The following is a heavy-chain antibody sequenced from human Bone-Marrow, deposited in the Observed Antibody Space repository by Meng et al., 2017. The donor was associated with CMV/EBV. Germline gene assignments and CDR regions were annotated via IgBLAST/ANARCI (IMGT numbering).Heavy chain of an antibody. CDR3: AISTKSKYYDFWSGYYTGGLDY. V-gene: IGHV1-2*02. D-gene: IGHD3-3*01. CDR2: INPNSGGT. CDR1: GYTFTGYF. J-gene: IGHJ4*02. Sequence: ASVKVSCKASGYTFTGYFMHWVRQAPGQGLEWMGWINPNSGGTNYEQKFQGRVTMTRNTSISTAYMEMSSLRSEDTAVYYCAISTKSKYYDFWSGYYTGGLDYWGQGKLVSVSS.